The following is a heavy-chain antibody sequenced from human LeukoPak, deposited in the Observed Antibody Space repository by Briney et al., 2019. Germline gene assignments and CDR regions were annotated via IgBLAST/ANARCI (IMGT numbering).Heavy chain of an antibody. J-gene: IGHJ4*02. Sequence: PGGSLRLSCAASGFTFSRSAMNWVWQAPGKGLEWVAAISGNGLGTYYADSVKGRFNISRDNSKNTLYLQMNSLRIEDTAFYYCAKDANYLRSSGYLIPIDFWGQGTLVTVSS. V-gene: IGHV3-23*01. D-gene: IGHD3-22*01. CDR2: ISGNGLGT. CDR3: AKDANYLRSSGYLIPIDF. CDR1: GFTFSRSA.